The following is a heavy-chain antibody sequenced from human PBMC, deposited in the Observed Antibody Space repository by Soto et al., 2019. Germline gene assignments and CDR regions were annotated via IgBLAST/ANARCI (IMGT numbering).Heavy chain of an antibody. J-gene: IGHJ4*02. V-gene: IGHV3-23*01. CDR3: ATTAHGLGCYYGDY. CDR2: ISASSTSI. D-gene: IGHD3-10*01. Sequence: GGSLRLSCVASGFTFTNNAMSWVRQAPGKGLEWVSAISASSTSIFYSDSVRGRFTISRDNSKSTLYLQMNSLRAGDTAIYYCATTAHGLGCYYGDYWGQGTLVTVSS. CDR1: GFTFTNNA.